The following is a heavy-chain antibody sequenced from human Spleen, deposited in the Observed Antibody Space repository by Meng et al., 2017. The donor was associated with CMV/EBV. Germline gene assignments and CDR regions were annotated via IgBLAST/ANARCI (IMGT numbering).Heavy chain of an antibody. CDR3: ARDSSTYGSGSYYERNWLDP. Sequence: GESLKISCATSGFIFSTYAIHWVRQAPGKGLEWVAIVSYDGSNQYFADAVKGRFTISRDNSKNTVYLQMNSLRPEDTAVYYCARDSSTYGSGSYYERNWLDPWGQGTLVTSPQ. J-gene: IGHJ5*02. V-gene: IGHV3-30-3*01. CDR1: GFIFSTYA. CDR2: VSYDGSNQ. D-gene: IGHD3-10*01.